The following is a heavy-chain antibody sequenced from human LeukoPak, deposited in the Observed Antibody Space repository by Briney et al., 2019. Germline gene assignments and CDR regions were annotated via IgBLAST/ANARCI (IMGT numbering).Heavy chain of an antibody. CDR1: AYSISSGYY. CDR2: IYHSGST. V-gene: IGHV4-38-2*02. Sequence: SETLSLTCTVSAYSISSGYYWGWIRPPPGRGLEWIGSIYHSGSTYYNPSLKSRVTISVDTSKNQFSLRLTSVTAADTAVYYCARGKSRGSHIDYWGQGTLVTVSS. CDR3: ARGKSRGSHIDY. D-gene: IGHD1-26*01. J-gene: IGHJ4*02.